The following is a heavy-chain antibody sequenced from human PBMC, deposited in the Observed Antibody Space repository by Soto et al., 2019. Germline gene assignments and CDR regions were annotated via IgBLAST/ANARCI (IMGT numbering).Heavy chain of an antibody. Sequence: ASVKVSCKVSGYTLTELSMHWVRQAPGKGLEWMGGFDPEDGETIYAQKFQGRVTMTEDTSTDTAYMELSSLRSEDTAVYYCATAPGFSAAGTGTSYYYGMEVGGKGTRV. V-gene: IGHV1-24*01. J-gene: IGHJ6*04. CDR2: FDPEDGET. CDR1: GYTLTELS. CDR3: ATAPGFSAAGTGTSYYYGMEV. D-gene: IGHD6-13*01.